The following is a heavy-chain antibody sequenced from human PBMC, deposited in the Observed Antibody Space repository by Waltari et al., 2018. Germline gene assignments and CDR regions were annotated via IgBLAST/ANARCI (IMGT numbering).Heavy chain of an antibody. CDR2: TNPCRGGT. Sequence: QVHLVQSGAEVKKPGASVKVSCKASGYTFTDYFLHWVRQAPGQGLEWMGWTNPCRGGTNYAQKLQGSVTMTRDPSISTAYLDLSSLRSDDTAVYYCANMRPFDYWGQGTLVTVSS. J-gene: IGHJ4*02. V-gene: IGHV1-2*02. CDR1: GYTFTDYF. CDR3: ANMRPFDY.